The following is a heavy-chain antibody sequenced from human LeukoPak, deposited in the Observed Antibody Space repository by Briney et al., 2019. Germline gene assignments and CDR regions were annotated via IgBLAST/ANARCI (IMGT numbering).Heavy chain of an antibody. Sequence: GASVKDSCKASGYTFTGYYMHWVRQAPGQGLEWMGRINPNSGGTNYAQKFQGRVTMTRDMSISTAYMELSRLRSDDTAVYYCARFGAVAGTHVLDYWGQGTLVTVSS. CDR2: INPNSGGT. CDR3: ARFGAVAGTHVLDY. V-gene: IGHV1-2*06. CDR1: GYTFTGYY. D-gene: IGHD6-19*01. J-gene: IGHJ4*02.